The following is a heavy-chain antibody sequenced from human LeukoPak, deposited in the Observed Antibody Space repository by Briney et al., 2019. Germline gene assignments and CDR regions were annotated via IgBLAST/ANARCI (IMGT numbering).Heavy chain of an antibody. CDR3: ARDDYGDYGLNHYYYYMDV. V-gene: IGHV4-61*02. CDR1: GGSISSGGYS. D-gene: IGHD4-17*01. CDR2: IYTSGST. Sequence: PSETLSLTCAVSGGSISSGGYSWSWIRQPAGKGLEWIGRIYTSGSTNYNPSLKSRVTISVDTSKNQFSLKLSSVTAADTAVCYCARDDYGDYGLNHYYYYMDVWGKGTTVTVSS. J-gene: IGHJ6*03.